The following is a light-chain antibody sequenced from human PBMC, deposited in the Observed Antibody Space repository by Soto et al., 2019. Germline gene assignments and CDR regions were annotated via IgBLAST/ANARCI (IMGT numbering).Light chain of an antibody. J-gene: IGLJ1*01. CDR3: QSYDGSLNTYV. CDR2: SNA. Sequence: QSVLTQPPSVSGAPGQRVTISCTGSSSNIGAGFDVHWYHQIAGTAPKLLIYSNAIRPSGVPDRFSGSKSGTSASLAITGLRAEDEADYYCQSYDGSLNTYVFGTGTKLTVL. CDR1: SSNIGAGFD. V-gene: IGLV1-40*01.